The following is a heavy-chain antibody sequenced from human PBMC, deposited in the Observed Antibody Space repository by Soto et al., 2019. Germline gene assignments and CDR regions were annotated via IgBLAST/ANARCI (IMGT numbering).Heavy chain of an antibody. Sequence: QVQLVQSGAEVKKPGSSVKVSCKTSGGTFSTHVIGWVRQAPGQGLEWMGGIVPKFGTTNYAHKFKGRVKITADESTSTAYMEVCSLTSEDTAVYYCVRGGSDNSGWYIWFDPWGQGTLVTVSS. D-gene: IGHD6-19*01. V-gene: IGHV1-69*01. J-gene: IGHJ5*02. CDR1: GGTFSTHV. CDR3: VRGGSDNSGWYIWFDP. CDR2: IVPKFGTT.